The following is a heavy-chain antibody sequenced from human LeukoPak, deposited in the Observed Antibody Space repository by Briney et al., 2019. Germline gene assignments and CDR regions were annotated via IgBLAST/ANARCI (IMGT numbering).Heavy chain of an antibody. CDR2: IKSKTDGGTT. CDR3: TTGRSYSYYYYYGMDV. D-gene: IGHD1-26*01. J-gene: IGHJ6*02. CDR1: GFTFSDYY. V-gene: IGHV3-15*01. Sequence: GGSLRLSCAASGFTFSDYYMSWIRQAPGKGLEWVGRIKSKTDGGTTDYAAPVKGRFTISRDDSKNTLYLQMNSLKTEDTAVYYCTTGRSYSYYYYYGMDVWGQGTTVTVSS.